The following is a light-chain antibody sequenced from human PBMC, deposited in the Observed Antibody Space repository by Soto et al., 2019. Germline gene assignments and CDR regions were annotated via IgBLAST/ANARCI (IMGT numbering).Light chain of an antibody. CDR1: NIGIYS. V-gene: IGLV3-21*02. Sequence: SYELTQPPSVSVAPGQTARITCGGNNIGIYSVHWYQQRPGQAPVLVVYDGSDRPSGIPERFSGSNSGNTATLTIGRVEAADEADDYCQVWDNNGGHNDVFGTGTKVTVL. J-gene: IGLJ1*01. CDR2: DGS. CDR3: QVWDNNGGHNDV.